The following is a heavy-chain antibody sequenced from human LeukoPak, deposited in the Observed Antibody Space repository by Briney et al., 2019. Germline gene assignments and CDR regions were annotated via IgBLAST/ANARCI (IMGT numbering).Heavy chain of an antibody. V-gene: IGHV4-38-2*02. D-gene: IGHD6-19*01. CDR1: GYSISSGYY. CDR2: IYHSGST. CDR3: ARLTRWHSSGWTYYFDY. Sequence: SETLSLTCTVSGYSISSGYYWGWIRQPPGKGLEWIGGIYHSGSTYYNPSLKSRVTISVDTSKNQFSLKLSSVTAADTAVYYCARLTRWHSSGWTYYFDYWGQGTLVTVSS. J-gene: IGHJ4*02.